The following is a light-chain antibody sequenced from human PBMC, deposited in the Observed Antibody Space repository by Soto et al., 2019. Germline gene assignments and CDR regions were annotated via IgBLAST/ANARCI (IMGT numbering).Light chain of an antibody. V-gene: IGKV3D-15*01. CDR2: GAS. CDR3: QQYKYWHPLT. J-gene: IGKJ4*01. Sequence: DIVMTQSQATLTVPTAERVTLCCKACRTVSPNLAWYQQKPGQAPRLVIDGASTRATGIPARFSDSGCGTECTLTISCLQSEDFAGYDGQQYKYWHPLTFCGGTKV. CDR1: RTVSPN.